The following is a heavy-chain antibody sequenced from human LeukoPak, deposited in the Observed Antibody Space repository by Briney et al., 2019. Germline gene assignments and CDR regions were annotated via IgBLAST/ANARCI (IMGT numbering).Heavy chain of an antibody. V-gene: IGHV1-8*01. J-gene: IGHJ4*02. CDR2: MNPNSGNT. Sequence: ASVKVSCKASGYTFTSYDINWVRQATGQGLEWMGWMNPNSGNTGYARKFQGRVTMTRNTSISTAYMELSSLRSEDTAVYYCVADCSSTSCYKGGDYWGQGTLVTVSS. CDR1: GYTFTSYD. CDR3: VADCSSTSCYKGGDY. D-gene: IGHD2-2*02.